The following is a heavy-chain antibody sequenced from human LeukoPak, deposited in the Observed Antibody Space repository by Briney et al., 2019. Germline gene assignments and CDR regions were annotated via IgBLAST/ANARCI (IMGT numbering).Heavy chain of an antibody. V-gene: IGHV3-11*01. D-gene: IGHD6-6*01. CDR2: ISSSGSTI. CDR3: AAPAIEYSSSSPLGY. Sequence: GGSLRLSCAASGFTFSDYYMSWIRQAPGKGLEWVSYISSSGSTIYYADSVKGRFTISRDNAKNSLYLQMNSLRAEDTAVYYCAAPAIEYSSSSPLGYWGQGTLVTVSS. CDR1: GFTFSDYY. J-gene: IGHJ4*02.